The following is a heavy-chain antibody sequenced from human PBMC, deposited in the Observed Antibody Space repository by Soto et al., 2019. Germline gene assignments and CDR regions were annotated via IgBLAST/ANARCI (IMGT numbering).Heavy chain of an antibody. CDR3: AKRYGSGSYRDFNSYYGMDI. CDR1: RFTFRNYG. CDR2: ISPTGEQR. D-gene: IGHD3-10*01. Sequence: GGSLRLSCAASRFTFRNYGMSWVRQGPGKGLEWVSGISPTGEQRFYVDSVKGRFFISRDNSQNTLSLEMSNLRADDTAVYYCAKRYGSGSYRDFNSYYGMDIWGQGTSVTVS. J-gene: IGHJ6*02. V-gene: IGHV3-23*01.